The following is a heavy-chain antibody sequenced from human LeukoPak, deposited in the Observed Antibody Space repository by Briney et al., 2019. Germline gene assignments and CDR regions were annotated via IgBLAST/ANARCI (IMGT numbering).Heavy chain of an antibody. V-gene: IGHV4-34*01. D-gene: IGHD2-2*01. CDR2: INHSGST. CDR3: ARGYYDIVVVPARYFDY. Sequence: SETLSLTCAVYGGSFSGYYWSWIRQPPGKGLEWIGEINHSGSTNYNPSLKSRVTISVDTSKNQFSLKLSSVTAADTAVYYCARGYYDIVVVPARYFDYWGQGTLVTASS. J-gene: IGHJ4*02. CDR1: GGSFSGYY.